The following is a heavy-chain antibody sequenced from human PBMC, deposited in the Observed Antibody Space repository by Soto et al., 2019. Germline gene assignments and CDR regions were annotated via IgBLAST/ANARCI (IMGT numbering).Heavy chain of an antibody. Sequence: QVQLVQSGTEVKKPGASVKVSCKASGYIFTNYGISWVRQAPGQGPEWMGWISGYNGNTKYAQPVQGRVTMTTDTSTSTAYMEVRSLRSDDTAVYYCARGGSSWSAEYYQHWGQGTLVIVSS. CDR3: ARGGSSWSAEYYQH. D-gene: IGHD6-13*01. CDR1: GYIFTNYG. CDR2: ISGYNGNT. V-gene: IGHV1-18*01. J-gene: IGHJ1*01.